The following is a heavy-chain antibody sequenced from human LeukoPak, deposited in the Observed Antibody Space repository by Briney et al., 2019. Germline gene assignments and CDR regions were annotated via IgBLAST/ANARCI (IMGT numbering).Heavy chain of an antibody. CDR1: GFTFSSYS. J-gene: IGHJ5*02. CDR3: ARALRSGFEKDWFDP. Sequence: GGSLRLSCAAPGFTFSSYSMNWVRQAPGKGLEWVSYISSSISTIYYADSVKGRFAISRDNAKNSLYLQMNSLRAEDTAVYYCARALRSGFEKDWFDPWGQGTLVTVSS. D-gene: IGHD5-12*01. V-gene: IGHV3-48*04. CDR2: ISSSISTI.